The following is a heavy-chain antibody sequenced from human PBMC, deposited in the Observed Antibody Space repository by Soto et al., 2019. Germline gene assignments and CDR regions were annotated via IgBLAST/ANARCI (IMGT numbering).Heavy chain of an antibody. CDR1: GFTFSSYV. CDR3: ARDPPLPYGDYYFDY. D-gene: IGHD4-17*01. Sequence: QVQLVESGGGVVQPGRSLRLSCAASGFTFSSYVMHWVRQAPGKGLEWVAVIWYDGSNKYYADSVKGRFTISRDNSKNTLYLQMNSLRAEDTAVYYCARDPPLPYGDYYFDYWGQGTLVTVSS. CDR2: IWYDGSNK. V-gene: IGHV3-33*01. J-gene: IGHJ4*02.